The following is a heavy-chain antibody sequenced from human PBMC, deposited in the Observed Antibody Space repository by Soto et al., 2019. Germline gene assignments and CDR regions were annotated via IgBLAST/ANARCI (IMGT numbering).Heavy chain of an antibody. CDR3: PRGTEMAYQWLDH. J-gene: IGHJ5*02. D-gene: IGHD3-16*01. CDR1: GFTFSAYG. V-gene: IGHV3-30*03. CDR2: ISHDGSDT. Sequence: QVELVESGGGVVQPGRSLRLSCEASGFTFSAYGMHWVRQAPGKGLEWVAAISHDGSDTYYADSVKSRFTISRDNSKNTLYLQMYSLRSDDTAIYYCPRGTEMAYQWLDHWGQGTLVTVSS.